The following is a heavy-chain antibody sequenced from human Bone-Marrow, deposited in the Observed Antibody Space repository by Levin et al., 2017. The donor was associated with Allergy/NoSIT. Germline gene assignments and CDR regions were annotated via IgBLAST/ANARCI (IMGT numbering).Heavy chain of an antibody. CDR1: GFTFSSFS. CDR2: ISTSSSTK. Sequence: GGSLRLSCAASGFTFSSFSMSWVRQAPGKGLEWVSYISTSSSTKQYADSVKGRFTISRDNDKNSLYLEMNSLRDEDTAVYYCVRRGGFDYWGQGTLVTVSS. D-gene: IGHD2-15*01. J-gene: IGHJ4*02. CDR3: VRRGGFDY. V-gene: IGHV3-48*02.